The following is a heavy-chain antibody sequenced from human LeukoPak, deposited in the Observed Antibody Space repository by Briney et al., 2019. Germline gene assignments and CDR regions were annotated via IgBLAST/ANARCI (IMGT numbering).Heavy chain of an antibody. CDR2: ISPDGSNK. J-gene: IGHJ4*02. CDR1: GFTFSSYW. CDR3: AKVDSSGWDSIDY. D-gene: IGHD6-19*01. V-gene: IGHV3-30*18. Sequence: PGGSLRLSCAASGFTFSSYWMHWVRQAPGKGLEWVAVISPDGSNKYFADSVKGRFTISRDNSKNTLYLQMNSLRAEDTAVYYCAKVDSSGWDSIDYWGQGTLVTVSS.